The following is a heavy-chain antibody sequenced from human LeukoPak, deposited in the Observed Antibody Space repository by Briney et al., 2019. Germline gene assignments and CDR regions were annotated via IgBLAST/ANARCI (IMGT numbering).Heavy chain of an antibody. CDR3: VKDWVYSYGPVGGYYFDY. D-gene: IGHD5-18*01. CDR1: GFTFSSYA. CDR2: ISSNGGST. Sequence: GGSLRPSCSASGFTFSSYAMHWVRQAPGKGLEYVSAISSNGGSTYYADSVKGRFTISRDNSKNTLYLQMSSLRAEDTAVYYCVKDWVYSYGPVGGYYFDYWGQGTLVTVSS. J-gene: IGHJ4*02. V-gene: IGHV3-64D*06.